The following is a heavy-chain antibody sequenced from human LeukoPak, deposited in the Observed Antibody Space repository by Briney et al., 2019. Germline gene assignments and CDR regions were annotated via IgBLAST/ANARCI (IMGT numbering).Heavy chain of an antibody. V-gene: IGHV3-21*01. CDR2: ISSSSSYI. CDR1: GFTFSSYS. Sequence: PGGSLRLSCAASGFTFSSYSMTWVRQAPGKGLEWVSSISSSSSYIYYADSVKGRFTISRDNAKNSLYLQMNSLRAEDTAVYYCAREGIAAAATSYYYGMDVWGQGTTVTVSS. CDR3: AREGIAAAATSYYYGMDV. D-gene: IGHD6-13*01. J-gene: IGHJ6*02.